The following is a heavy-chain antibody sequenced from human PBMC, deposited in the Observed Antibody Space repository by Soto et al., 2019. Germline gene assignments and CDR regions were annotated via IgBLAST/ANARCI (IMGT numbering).Heavy chain of an antibody. J-gene: IGHJ3*02. V-gene: IGHV3-23*01. D-gene: IGHD4-17*01. Sequence: EVQVLESGGGLVQPGGSLRLSCAAPKFIFSAYAMTWVRQAPGEGLEWVSYISGSGGGTSYADSVKGRFTISRDNSISALYMRMSSLRVEETDVYYCMKDPIGDHVGAFDSWGQGIMVVVSS. CDR3: MKDPIGDHVGAFDS. CDR1: KFIFSAYA. CDR2: ISGSGGGT.